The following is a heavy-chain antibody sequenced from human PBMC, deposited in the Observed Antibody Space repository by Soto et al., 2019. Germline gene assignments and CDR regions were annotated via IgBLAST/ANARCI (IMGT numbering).Heavy chain of an antibody. V-gene: IGHV4-30-4*01. CDR3: ASQDSMGHRWYDP. J-gene: IGHJ5*02. Sequence: LTCTVSGGSIRSGDYYWSWVRQPPGKGLEWIGYIYYSGSTYYNPSLKSRVTISVDTSKNQFSLKLSSVTAADTAVYYCASQDSMGHRWYDPWGHGTLVTVSS. CDR1: GGSIRSGDYY. D-gene: IGHD1-26*01. CDR2: IYYSGST.